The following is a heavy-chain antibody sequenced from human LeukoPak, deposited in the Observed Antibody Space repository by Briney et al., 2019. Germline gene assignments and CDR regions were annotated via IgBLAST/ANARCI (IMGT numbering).Heavy chain of an antibody. J-gene: IGHJ4*02. Sequence: SQTLSLTCNVSGGSISSGDYYWSWIRQTPGKGLEWIGYIYYSGSTYYNPSLKSRVTISVDTSKNQFSLKLNSVTAADTAVYYCAREVISTPSYFDYWGQGILVTVSS. CDR3: AREVISTPSYFDY. CDR1: GGSISSGDYY. V-gene: IGHV4-30-4*01. D-gene: IGHD2-2*01. CDR2: IYYSGST.